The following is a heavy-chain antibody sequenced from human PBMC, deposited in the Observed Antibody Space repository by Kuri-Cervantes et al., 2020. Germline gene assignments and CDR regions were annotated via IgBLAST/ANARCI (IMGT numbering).Heavy chain of an antibody. D-gene: IGHD6-13*01. Sequence: ASVKVSCKASGYTFTSYAMHWVRQAPGQRLEWMGWINTNTGNPTYAQGFTGRFVFSLDTSVSTAYLQISSLKAEDTAVYYCARDISGYTSSWYDYWGQGTLVTVSS. CDR3: ARDISGYTSSWYDY. CDR2: INTNTGNP. J-gene: IGHJ4*02. V-gene: IGHV7-4-1*02. CDR1: GYTFTSYA.